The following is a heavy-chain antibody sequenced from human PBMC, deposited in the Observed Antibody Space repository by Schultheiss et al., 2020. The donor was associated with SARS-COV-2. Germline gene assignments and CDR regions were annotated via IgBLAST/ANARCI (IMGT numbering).Heavy chain of an antibody. V-gene: IGHV1-18*01. CDR3: ARLGYCSSTSCYRVRNY. Sequence: ASVKVSCKASGYTFTSYGISWVRQAPGQGLEWMGWISAYNGNTNYAQKLQGRVTMTTDTSTSTAYMELRSLRSDDTAVYYCARLGYCSSTSCYRVRNYWGQGTLVTVSS. CDR1: GYTFTSYG. D-gene: IGHD2-2*02. J-gene: IGHJ4*02. CDR2: ISAYNGNT.